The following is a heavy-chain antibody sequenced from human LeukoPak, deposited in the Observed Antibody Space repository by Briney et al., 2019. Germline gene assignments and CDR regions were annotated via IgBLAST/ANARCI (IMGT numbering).Heavy chain of an antibody. CDR2: ISAYNGNT. D-gene: IGHD6-13*01. V-gene: IGHV1-18*01. CDR3: ARGGGRIAAAGGPTFDY. J-gene: IGHJ4*02. CDR1: GYTFTSYG. Sequence: EASVKVSCKASGYTFTSYGISWVRQAPGQGLEWMSWISAYNGNTKYAQKFQDRITITTDTSTTTAYMEMTSLRSDDTAVYYCARGGGRIAAAGGPTFDYWGQGTLVTVSS.